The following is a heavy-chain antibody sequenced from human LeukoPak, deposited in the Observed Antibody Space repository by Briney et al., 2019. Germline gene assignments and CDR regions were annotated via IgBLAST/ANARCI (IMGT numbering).Heavy chain of an antibody. V-gene: IGHV3-21*01. D-gene: IGHD2-15*01. CDR2: ISSSSSYI. J-gene: IGHJ2*01. Sequence: PGGSLRLSCAASGFTFSSYSMNWVRQAPGKGLEWVSSISSSSSYIYYADSVKGRFTISRDNAKNSLYLQMNSLRAEDTAVYYCARDSSYCSGGSCYSVWYFDLWGVAPWSLSPQ. CDR1: GFTFSSYS. CDR3: ARDSSYCSGGSCYSVWYFDL.